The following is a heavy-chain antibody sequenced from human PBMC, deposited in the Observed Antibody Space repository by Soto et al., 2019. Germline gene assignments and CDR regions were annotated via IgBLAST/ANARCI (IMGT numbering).Heavy chain of an antibody. J-gene: IGHJ6*03. CDR1: GFTFSSYA. D-gene: IGHD4-17*01. CDR3: ASLPNRYGDLYYYYMDV. V-gene: IGHV3-33*01. CDR2: IWYDGSNK. Sequence: GGSLRLSCAASGFTFSSYAMHWVRQAPGKGLEWVAVIWYDGSNKYYADSVKGRFTISRDNSKNTLYLHMNSLRAEDSAIFYCASLPNRYGDLYYYYMDVWGRGTTVTVSS.